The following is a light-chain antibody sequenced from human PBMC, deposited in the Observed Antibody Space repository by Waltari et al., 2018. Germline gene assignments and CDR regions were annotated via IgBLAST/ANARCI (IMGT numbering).Light chain of an antibody. J-gene: IGLJ3*02. V-gene: IGLV7-46*01. Sequence: QAVVTQEPSLTVSPGGTVTLTCGSSTGTVTSGHFPYWFQQKPGQAPTTLIYDTNNKEPWTPARFAGSRIGGKAALTLSGAQREDEAEYYCLLFYSGPRVFGGGTKLTVL. CDR3: LLFYSGPRV. CDR1: TGTVTSGHF. CDR2: DTN.